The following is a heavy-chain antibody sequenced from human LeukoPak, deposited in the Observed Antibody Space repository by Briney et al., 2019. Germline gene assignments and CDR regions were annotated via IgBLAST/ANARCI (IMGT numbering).Heavy chain of an antibody. J-gene: IGHJ4*02. V-gene: IGHV3-74*01. D-gene: IGHD1-7*01. CDR2: INSDGSRT. Sequence: QPGGSLRLSCTASGFTFSNYWMHWVRQAPGKGLVWVSRINSDGSRTNYADCVKGRFTISRDNAKNTVFLQMNSLRAEDAAVYYSARVITGSTYGQFDYWGQGALATVSS. CDR3: ARVITGSTYGQFDY. CDR1: GFTFSNYW.